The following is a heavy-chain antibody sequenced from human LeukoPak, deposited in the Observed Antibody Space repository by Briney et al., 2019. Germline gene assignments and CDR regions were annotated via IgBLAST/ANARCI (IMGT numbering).Heavy chain of an antibody. CDR3: ASRVGGLLYCSSSSRLLFFQL. V-gene: IGHV3-23*01. CDR1: GFSFGNYA. Sequence: PGGSLRLSYAASGFSFGNYAISWVRQAPGKGLEWVSTISGSSDSTYYADSVKGRFIISRDNSKTTLYLQMSSLSAEDTAVYYCASRVGGLLYCSSSSRLLFFQLGGQGTLVTVSS. CDR2: ISGSSDST. D-gene: IGHD2-2*01. J-gene: IGHJ1*01.